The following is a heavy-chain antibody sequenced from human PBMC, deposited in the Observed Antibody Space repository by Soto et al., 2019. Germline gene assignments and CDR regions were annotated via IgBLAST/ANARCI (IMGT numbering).Heavy chain of an antibody. Sequence: SETLSLTCTVSGGSISSYYWSWIRQPPGKGLEWIGYIYYSGSTNYNPSLKSRVTISVDTSKNQFSLKLSSVTAADTAVYYCARNPLVYSSSSLVYYYGMDVWGQGTTVTVSS. CDR3: ARNPLVYSSSSLVYYYGMDV. CDR2: IYYSGST. V-gene: IGHV4-59*01. CDR1: GGSISSYY. J-gene: IGHJ6*02. D-gene: IGHD6-6*01.